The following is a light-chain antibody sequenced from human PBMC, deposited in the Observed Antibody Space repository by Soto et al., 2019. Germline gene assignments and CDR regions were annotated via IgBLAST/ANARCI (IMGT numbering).Light chain of an antibody. CDR3: QRRSDRSPIT. V-gene: IGKV3-11*01. CDR2: YAS. J-gene: IGKJ5*01. CDR1: QTINNH. Sequence: TQAPATLSVSQGERATLXXRASQTINNHVAWDQLKDGQVPGLXXFYASNRATAIPAWFSGSGAGTDFTLTIISLEPEDVAVYYYQRRSDRSPITFGQGTRLEIK.